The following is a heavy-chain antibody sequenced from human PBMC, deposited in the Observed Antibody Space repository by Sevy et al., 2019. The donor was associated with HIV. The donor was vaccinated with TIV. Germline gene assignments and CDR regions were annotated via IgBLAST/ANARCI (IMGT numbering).Heavy chain of an antibody. CDR2: IFHDGSDE. J-gene: IGHJ4*02. CDR3: ASDILTGSDY. V-gene: IGHV3-30*02. D-gene: IGHD3-9*01. CDR1: GFTFSSYG. Sequence: GGSLRLSCAASGFTFSSYGFHWVRQAPGKGLEWLSFIFHDGSDEYYADFVKGRFTISRDNSKSTLYLQMNSLRTEDTAVYYCASDILTGSDYWGQGTLVTVSS.